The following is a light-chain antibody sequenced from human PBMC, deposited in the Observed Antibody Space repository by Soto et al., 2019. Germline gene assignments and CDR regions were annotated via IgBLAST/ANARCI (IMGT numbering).Light chain of an antibody. V-gene: IGKV3-11*01. CDR2: DAS. CDR1: QSVSSY. Sequence: EIVLTQSPATLSLSPGERATLSCRASQSVSSYLAWYQQKPGQAPRLLIYDASNRATGIPARFSGSGSGTDFTLTISSLGPEDFAFYYCQQRSNWPRFGPGPKVNIK. J-gene: IGKJ3*01. CDR3: QQRSNWPR.